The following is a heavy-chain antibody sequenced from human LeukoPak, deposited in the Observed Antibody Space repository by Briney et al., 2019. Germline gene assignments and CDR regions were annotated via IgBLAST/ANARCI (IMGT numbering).Heavy chain of an antibody. V-gene: IGHV1-69*02. J-gene: IGHJ1*01. CDR2: IIPILGIA. CDR3: ARHSSRGNYDFWSGYPEYFQH. Sequence: GASVKVSCKASGGTFSSYTMSWVRQAPGQGLEWMGMIIPILGIANYAQKFQGRVTITADKSTSTAYMELSSLRSEDTAVYYCARHSSRGNYDFWSGYPEYFQHWGQGTLVTVSS. CDR1: GGTFSSYT. D-gene: IGHD3-3*01.